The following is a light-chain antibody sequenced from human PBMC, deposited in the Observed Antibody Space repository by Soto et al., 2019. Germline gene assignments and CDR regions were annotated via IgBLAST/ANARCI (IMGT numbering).Light chain of an antibody. J-gene: IGLJ1*01. Sequence: QSVLPQPASVSGSPGQSITISCTGTSSDVGGYDLVSWYQQHPGKASKLVISDVTKRPSGVSNRFSGSKSGNTASLTISGLQAEDEADYYCCSYAGSDTYVFGTGTKVTVL. V-gene: IGLV2-23*02. CDR3: CSYAGSDTYV. CDR1: SSDVGGYDL. CDR2: DVT.